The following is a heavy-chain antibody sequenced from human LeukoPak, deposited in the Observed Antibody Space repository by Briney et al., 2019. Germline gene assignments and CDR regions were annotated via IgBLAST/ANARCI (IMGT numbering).Heavy chain of an antibody. Sequence: PGGSLRLSCAASGFTFSSYEMNWVRQAPGKGLEWVSYISSSGSTIYYADSVKGRFTISRDNSKNTLYLQMNSLRAEDTAVYYCAKDRIVGATFYYYYGMDVWGQGTTVTVSS. J-gene: IGHJ6*02. CDR1: GFTFSSYE. CDR3: AKDRIVGATFYYYYGMDV. CDR2: ISSSGSTI. D-gene: IGHD1-26*01. V-gene: IGHV3-48*03.